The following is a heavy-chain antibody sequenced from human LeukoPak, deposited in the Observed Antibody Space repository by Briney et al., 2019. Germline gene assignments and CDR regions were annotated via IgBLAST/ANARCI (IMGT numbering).Heavy chain of an antibody. CDR3: ASGYCSGGGCYGLLDY. V-gene: IGHV1-18*01. Sequence: ASVKVSCKASGYTFTTYGISWVRQAPGQGLEWMGWISAYNGNTNYAQKLQGRVTMTTDTSTKTAYMELRSLRSDDTAVYYCASGYCSGGGCYGLLDYWGQGTLVIVSS. CDR2: ISAYNGNT. J-gene: IGHJ4*02. CDR1: GYTFTTYG. D-gene: IGHD2-15*01.